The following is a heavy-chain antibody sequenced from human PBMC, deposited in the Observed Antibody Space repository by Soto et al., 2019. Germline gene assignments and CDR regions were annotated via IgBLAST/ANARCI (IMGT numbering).Heavy chain of an antibody. D-gene: IGHD3-16*01. CDR3: ARASHAAVGDYFDY. V-gene: IGHV1-69*13. Sequence: SVKVSCKTSGGTFSTYAIYWVRQAPGQGLEWMGAIIPLFGTADYAQKFQGRVTITADESTSTAYMELSSLRSEDTAVYYCARASHAAVGDYFDYWGQGTLVTVSS. CDR2: IIPLFGTA. J-gene: IGHJ4*02. CDR1: GGTFSTYA.